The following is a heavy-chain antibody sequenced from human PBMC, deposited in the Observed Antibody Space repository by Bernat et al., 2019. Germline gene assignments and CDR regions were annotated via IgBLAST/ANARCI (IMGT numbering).Heavy chain of an antibody. CDR1: GVSISSSNW. V-gene: IGHV4-4*02. CDR2: IYHSGST. Sequence: QVQLQESGPGLVKPSGTLSLTCAVSGVSISSSNWWSWVRQPPGKGVEWIGEIYHSGSTNYNPSLKSRVTISVDKSKNQFSLKLSSVTAADTAVYYCARDDYYDSSGYKPLDYWGQGTLVTVSS. CDR3: ARDDYYDSSGYKPLDY. J-gene: IGHJ4*02. D-gene: IGHD3-22*01.